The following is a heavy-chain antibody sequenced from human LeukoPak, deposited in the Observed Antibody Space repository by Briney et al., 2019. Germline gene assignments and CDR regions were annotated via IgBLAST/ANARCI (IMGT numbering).Heavy chain of an antibody. CDR3: AKNCSSTSCYWNDAFDI. CDR1: GYSISSGYY. Sequence: PSETLSLTCAVSGYSISSGYYWGWIRQPPGKGLEWIASMYHSGSTYYNPSLKSRVTVSVDTFKNQFSLKLSSVTAADTAVYYCAKNCSSTSCYWNDAFDIWGQGTMVAVSS. D-gene: IGHD2-2*01. J-gene: IGHJ3*02. V-gene: IGHV4-38-2*01. CDR2: MYHSGST.